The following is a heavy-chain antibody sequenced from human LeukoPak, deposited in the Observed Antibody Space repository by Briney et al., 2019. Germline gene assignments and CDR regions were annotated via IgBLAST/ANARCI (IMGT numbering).Heavy chain of an antibody. V-gene: IGHV1-18*01. CDR3: ARIASDGSRAKHY. CDR1: GYTFSSYG. D-gene: IGHD5-24*01. J-gene: IGHJ4*02. Sequence: ASVKVSCKASGYTFSSYGITWVRQAPGQGLEWMGWISVYNGNTKSAQNLQGRVIMTTDTSTNTAHMELRSLRSDDTAVYYCARIASDGSRAKHYWGQGTQVIVSS. CDR2: ISVYNGNT.